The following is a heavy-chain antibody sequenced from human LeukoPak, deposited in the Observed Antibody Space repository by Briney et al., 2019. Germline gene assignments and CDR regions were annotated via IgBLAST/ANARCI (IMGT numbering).Heavy chain of an antibody. D-gene: IGHD2-15*01. V-gene: IGHV4-59*08. J-gene: IGHJ5*02. CDR1: GGSITNYN. Sequence: SETLSLTCTVSGGSITNYNWNWIRQPPGKGLEWVGYISDSGSTNYNPSLQSRVTISVDTSKNQFSLKLSSVTASDTAVYYCARRRVGDLTVGSDTWFDPWGQGALVTVSS. CDR2: ISDSGST. CDR3: ARRRVGDLTVGSDTWFDP.